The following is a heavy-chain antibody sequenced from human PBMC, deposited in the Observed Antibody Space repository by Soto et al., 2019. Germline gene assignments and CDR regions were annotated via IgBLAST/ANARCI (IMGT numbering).Heavy chain of an antibody. Sequence: SETLSLTCTVSGGSISSYYWSWIRQPPGKGREWIGYIYYSGSTNYNPSLKSRVTISVDTSKNQFSLKLSSVTAADTAVYYCARGGGRITIFGVGYYGMDVWGQGTTVTVSS. CDR1: GGSISSYY. CDR3: ARGGGRITIFGVGYYGMDV. CDR2: IYYSGST. J-gene: IGHJ6*02. D-gene: IGHD3-3*01. V-gene: IGHV4-59*01.